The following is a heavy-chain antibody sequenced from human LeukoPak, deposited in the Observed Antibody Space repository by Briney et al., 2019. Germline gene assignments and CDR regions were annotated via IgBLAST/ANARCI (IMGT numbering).Heavy chain of an antibody. D-gene: IGHD2-2*01. J-gene: IGHJ4*02. Sequence: GGSLRLSCAASGFTFSSYAISWVRQAPGKGLEWVSAIICSGGSTYYADSVKGRFTISRDNSKNTLYLQMNSLRAEDTAVYYCAKDGGGNRHLIVVVPAASYYFDYWGQGTLVTVSS. CDR3: AKDGGGNRHLIVVVPAASYYFDY. CDR2: IICSGGST. CDR1: GFTFSSYA. V-gene: IGHV3-23*01.